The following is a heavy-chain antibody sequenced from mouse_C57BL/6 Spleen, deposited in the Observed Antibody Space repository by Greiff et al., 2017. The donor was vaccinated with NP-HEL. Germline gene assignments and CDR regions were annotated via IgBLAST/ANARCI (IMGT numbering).Heavy chain of an antibody. V-gene: IGHV1-82*01. J-gene: IGHJ4*01. CDR1: GYAFSSSW. Sequence: QVQLKQSGPELVKPGASVKISCKASGYAFSSSWMNWVKQRPGKGLEWIGRIYPGDGDTNYNGKFKGKATLTADKSSSTAYMQLSSLTSEDSAVYFCARGEKGFYYAMDYWGQGTSVTVSS. CDR3: ARGEKGFYYAMDY. CDR2: IYPGDGDT.